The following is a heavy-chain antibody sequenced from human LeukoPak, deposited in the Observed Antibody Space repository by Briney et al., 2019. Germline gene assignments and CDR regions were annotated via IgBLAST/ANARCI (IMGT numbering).Heavy chain of an antibody. CDR2: IKEDGSIQ. J-gene: IGHJ4*02. Sequence: GGSLRLSCVASGFTFSSYWMTWVRQAPGKGLEWLANIKEDGSIQYYLDSVRGRFTISRDNAKTSVYLQLNSLRADDTAVYYCARSSSSSEYYFDYWGQGTLVTVSS. CDR3: ARSSSSSEYYFDY. V-gene: IGHV3-7*01. D-gene: IGHD6-6*01. CDR1: GFTFSSYW.